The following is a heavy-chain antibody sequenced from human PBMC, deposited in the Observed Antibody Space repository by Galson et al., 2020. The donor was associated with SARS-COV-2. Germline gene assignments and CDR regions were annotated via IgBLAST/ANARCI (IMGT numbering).Heavy chain of an antibody. J-gene: IGHJ4*02. CDR2: IFSSRRS. CDR3: ARGGWGGEFVDI. CDR1: GGSITTRGYQ. V-gene: IGHV4-30-4*02. Sequence: SDTLSLTCSVSGGSITTRGYQWCWIRQPPGKGLEWIGYIFSSRRSYYNPSPKRPLTIPVDTSKNQFSVGLTSVTAAYTAVYYCARGGWGGEFVDIWGQGALVSVSS. D-gene: IGHD3-10*01.